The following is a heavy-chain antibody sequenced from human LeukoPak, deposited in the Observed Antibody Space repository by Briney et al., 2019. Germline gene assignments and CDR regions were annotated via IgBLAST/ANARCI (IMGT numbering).Heavy chain of an antibody. CDR1: GFTFSSYA. J-gene: IGHJ2*01. CDR3: AREYCGTSGCPGGYYFDL. CDR2: ISYDGSNK. Sequence: PGGSLRLSCAASGFTFSSYAMHWVRQAPGKGLEWVAVISYDGSNKYYADSVKGRFTISRDNSKNTLYLQMNSLRAEDTAVYYCAREYCGTSGCPGGYYFDLWGRGILVTVSS. D-gene: IGHD2-21*01. V-gene: IGHV3-30-3*01.